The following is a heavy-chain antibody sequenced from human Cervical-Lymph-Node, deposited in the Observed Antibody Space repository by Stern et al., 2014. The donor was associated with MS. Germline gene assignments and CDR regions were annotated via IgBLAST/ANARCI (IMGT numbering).Heavy chain of an antibody. J-gene: IGHJ5*01. CDR1: GVSISSYY. D-gene: IGHD6-13*01. Sequence: QLQLQESGPGLVKPSETLSLTCTVSGVSISSYYWSWIRQPPGEGLEWIVYIDHSRSAAYIPSLKSRVTMSVDTSKSQFSLKLSSVTAADTAVYYCARDVGMDSWGQGTLVTVSS. CDR3: ARDVGMDS. V-gene: IGHV4-59*01. CDR2: IDHSRSA.